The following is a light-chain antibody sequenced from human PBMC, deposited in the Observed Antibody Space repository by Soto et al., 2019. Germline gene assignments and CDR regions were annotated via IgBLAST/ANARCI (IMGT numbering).Light chain of an antibody. CDR2: EGS. Sequence: QSALTQPASVSGSPGQSITISCTGTSSDVGSYNLVSWYQQHPGKAPKLMIYEGSKRPSGVSNRFSVSKSGNTASLTISGLQAEDEADYYCCSYAGSSTFPLVFGGGTQLTVL. CDR3: CSYAGSSTFPLV. CDR1: SSDVGSYNL. V-gene: IGLV2-23*03. J-gene: IGLJ2*01.